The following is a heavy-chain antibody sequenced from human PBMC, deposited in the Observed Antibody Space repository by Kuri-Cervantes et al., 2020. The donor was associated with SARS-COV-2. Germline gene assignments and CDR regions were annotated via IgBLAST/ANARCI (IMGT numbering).Heavy chain of an antibody. J-gene: IGHJ4*02. CDR3: ARDSYYDSPGH. CDR1: GFTFSSYS. CDR2: ISSSSSHI. V-gene: IGHV3-21*01. Sequence: GESLKISCTASGFTFSSYSMNWVRQAPGKGLEWVSSISSSSSHIYYADSVKGRFTISRDNAKNSLYLQMNSLRAEDTAVYYCARDSYYDSPGHWGQGTLVTVSS. D-gene: IGHD3-22*01.